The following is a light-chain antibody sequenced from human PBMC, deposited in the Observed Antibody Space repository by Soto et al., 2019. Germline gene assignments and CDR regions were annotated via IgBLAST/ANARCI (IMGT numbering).Light chain of an antibody. CDR3: AAWDDSLNGFV. V-gene: IGLV1-44*01. CDR1: SSNIGGNS. Sequence: QSVLTQPPSASGTPGQRVTISCSGSSSNIGGNSVNWYQQLPGTAPKLLIQSNNQRPSGVPDRFSGSKSGTSGSLAISGLQSEDEADYYCAAWDDSLNGFVFGTGTKVTV. J-gene: IGLJ1*01. CDR2: SNN.